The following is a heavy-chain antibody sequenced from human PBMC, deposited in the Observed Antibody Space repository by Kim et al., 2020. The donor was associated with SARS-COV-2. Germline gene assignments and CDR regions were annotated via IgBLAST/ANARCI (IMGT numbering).Heavy chain of an antibody. CDR3: ARLWGCGEFLFDY. Sequence: YAPEVQGRVTITADESTSTAYMELSSLRSEDPAVYYCARLWGCGEFLFDYWGQGTLVTVSS. J-gene: IGHJ4*02. V-gene: IGHV1-69*01. D-gene: IGHD3-10*01.